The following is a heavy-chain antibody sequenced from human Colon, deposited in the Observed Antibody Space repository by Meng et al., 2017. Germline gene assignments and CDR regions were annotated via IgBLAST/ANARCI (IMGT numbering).Heavy chain of an antibody. J-gene: IGHJ4*02. Sequence: EEQLVESGGGLVKPGGSLRLSFAASGFTFSTYTMNWVRQAPGKGLKWVSSISSTSNYKYYADSVKGRFTISRDNAKNSLYLQMNSLSAEDTAVYYCAGGSVAVRFDSWGQGTLVTVSS. CDR3: AGGSVAVRFDS. CDR2: ISSTSNYK. D-gene: IGHD6-19*01. CDR1: GFTFSTYT. V-gene: IGHV3-21*01.